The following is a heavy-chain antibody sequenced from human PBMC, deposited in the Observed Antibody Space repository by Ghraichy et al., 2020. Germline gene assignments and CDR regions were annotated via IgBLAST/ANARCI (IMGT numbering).Heavy chain of an antibody. CDR3: AREGLLRYFDWLPPGGYYYGMDV. CDR1: GFTFSSYG. V-gene: IGHV3-33*01. J-gene: IGHJ6*02. Sequence: LSLTCAASGFTFSSYGMHWVRQAPGKGLEWVAVIWYDGSNKYYADSVKGRFTISRDNSKNTLYLQMNSLRAEDTAVYYCAREGLLRYFDWLPPGGYYYGMDVWGQGTTVTVSS. D-gene: IGHD3-9*01. CDR2: IWYDGSNK.